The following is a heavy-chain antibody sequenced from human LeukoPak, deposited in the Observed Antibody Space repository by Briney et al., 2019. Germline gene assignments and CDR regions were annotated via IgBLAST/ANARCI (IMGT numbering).Heavy chain of an antibody. D-gene: IGHD2-2*01. Sequence: ASVKVSCKVSGYTLTELSMHWVRQAPGKGLEWMGGFDPEDGETIYAQKFQGRVTMTEDTSTDTAYMELSSLRSEDTAVYYCATIGLRVPAARRAFDIWGQGTMVTVSS. V-gene: IGHV1-24*01. CDR3: ATIGLRVPAARRAFDI. J-gene: IGHJ3*02. CDR2: FDPEDGET. CDR1: GYTLTELS.